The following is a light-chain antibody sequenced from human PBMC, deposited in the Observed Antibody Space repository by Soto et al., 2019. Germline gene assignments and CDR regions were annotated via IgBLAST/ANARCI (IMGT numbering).Light chain of an antibody. CDR1: SSDVGGYYY. J-gene: IGLJ1*01. CDR2: DVS. CDR3: CSYAGSYTLADV. Sequence: QSALTQPRSVSGSPGQSVTISCTGTSSDVGGYYYVSWYQQHPGKAPKLMISDVSKRPSGVPDRFSGSKSGNTASLTISGLHADDEADYYCCSYAGSYTLADVFGTGTKVTVL. V-gene: IGLV2-11*01.